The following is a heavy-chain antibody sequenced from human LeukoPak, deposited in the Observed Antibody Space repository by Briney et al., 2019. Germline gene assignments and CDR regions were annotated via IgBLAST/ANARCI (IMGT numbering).Heavy chain of an antibody. CDR3: TRSFEY. CDR1: GFTFSTYG. V-gene: IGHV3-23*01. Sequence: GGTLRLSCAASGFTFSTYGMSWVRQAPGKGLEWVSGISGSGRSTYYADSVKGRFTVSRDNSKDTLYLQMSSLRAEDTAVYYCTRSFEYWGQGTLVTVSS. CDR2: ISGSGRST. J-gene: IGHJ4*02.